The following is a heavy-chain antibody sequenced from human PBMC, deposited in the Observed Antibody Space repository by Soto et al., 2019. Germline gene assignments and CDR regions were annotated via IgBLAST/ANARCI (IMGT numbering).Heavy chain of an antibody. CDR3: AKRTVGWYFDL. Sequence: EVQLLESGGGLVQPGGSLRLSCAASGFTFSNYAMSWVRQAPGKGLEWVSVISGSGGSTYSADSVKGRFTISRDNSKNTLYLQMNSLRAEDTAVYYCAKRTVGWYFDLWGRGTLVTVSS. CDR1: GFTFSNYA. J-gene: IGHJ2*01. CDR2: ISGSGGST. V-gene: IGHV3-23*01. D-gene: IGHD4-17*01.